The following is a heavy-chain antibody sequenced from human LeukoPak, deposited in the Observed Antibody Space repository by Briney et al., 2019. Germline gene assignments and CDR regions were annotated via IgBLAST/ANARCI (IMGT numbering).Heavy chain of an antibody. CDR3: ARDRRSSSWKIQNWFDP. CDR1: GYTFTSYY. V-gene: IGHV1-46*01. D-gene: IGHD6-13*01. J-gene: IGHJ5*02. CDR2: INPSGGST. Sequence: ASVKVSCKASGYTFTSYYMHWVRQAPGQGLEWMRIINPSGGSTSYAQKFQGRVTMTRDTSTSTVYVELSSLRSEDTAVYYCARDRRSSSWKIQNWFDPWGQGTLVTVSS.